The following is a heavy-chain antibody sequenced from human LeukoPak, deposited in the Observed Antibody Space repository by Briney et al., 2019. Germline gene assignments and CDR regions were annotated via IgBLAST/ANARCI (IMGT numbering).Heavy chain of an antibody. CDR2: INPNSGGT. J-gene: IGHJ4*02. D-gene: IGHD6-19*01. Sequence: ASVKVSFKSSGYTFTGYYMHWVRQAPGQGLEWMGWINPNSGGTNYAQKFQGRVTMTSDTSISTAYMELSRLRSDDTAVYYCAIDIVGGTVAGTFDWGQGTLVTVSS. V-gene: IGHV1-2*02. CDR1: GYTFTGYY. CDR3: AIDIVGGTVAGTFD.